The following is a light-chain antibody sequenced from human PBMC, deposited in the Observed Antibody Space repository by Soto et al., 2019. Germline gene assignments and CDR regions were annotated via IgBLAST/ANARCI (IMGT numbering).Light chain of an antibody. CDR1: QTISSW. V-gene: IGKV1-5*03. Sequence: DIQMTQSPSTLSGSLGDRFTITCLASQTISSWLAWYQQKPGKAPKLLIYKASTLKSGVPSRFSGSGSGTEFTLTISSLQPDDFATYYCQHYNSYSEAFGQGTKVDNK. CDR2: KAS. CDR3: QHYNSYSEA. J-gene: IGKJ1*01.